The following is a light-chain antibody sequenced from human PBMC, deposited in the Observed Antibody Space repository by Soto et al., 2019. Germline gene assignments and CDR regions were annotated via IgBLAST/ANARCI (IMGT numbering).Light chain of an antibody. CDR3: GTWDTSVSPRWV. Sequence: QSVLTQPPSMSAAPGQKVTISCSGSSSNIGNNYVSWYQQLPGTAPRLLMYENNKRPSGIPDRFSGSKSGTSATLGITGLQTGDEADYYCGTWDTSVSPRWVFGGGTKLTVL. V-gene: IGLV1-51*02. CDR1: SSNIGNNY. J-gene: IGLJ3*02. CDR2: ENN.